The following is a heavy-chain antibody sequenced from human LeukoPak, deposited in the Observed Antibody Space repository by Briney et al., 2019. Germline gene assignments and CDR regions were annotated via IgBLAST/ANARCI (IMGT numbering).Heavy chain of an antibody. CDR3: ARDPDITGTLYFDY. J-gene: IGHJ4*02. D-gene: IGHD1-7*01. CDR1: GESFNDYY. V-gene: IGHV4-34*01. CDR2: INHSGST. Sequence: NPSETLSLTCAVYGESFNDYYWTWIRQSPGKGLEWIGEINHSGSTNYNPSLKSRVTISVDTSQNQFSLKLTSVTAADTAVYYCARDPDITGTLYFDYWGQGTLVTVSS.